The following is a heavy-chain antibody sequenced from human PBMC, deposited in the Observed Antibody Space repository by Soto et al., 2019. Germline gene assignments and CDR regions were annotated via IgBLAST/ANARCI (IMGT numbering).Heavy chain of an antibody. Sequence: ASVKVSCKTSGYTFSNYGINWVRQAPGQGLEWMGWISAYNGNTNYAQKLQGRVTMTTDTSTSTAYMELRSLRSDDTAVYYCARFYYYDSSGYYFDYWGQGTLVTVSS. J-gene: IGHJ4*02. V-gene: IGHV1-18*01. CDR2: ISAYNGNT. CDR1: GYTFSNYG. CDR3: ARFYYYDSSGYYFDY. D-gene: IGHD3-22*01.